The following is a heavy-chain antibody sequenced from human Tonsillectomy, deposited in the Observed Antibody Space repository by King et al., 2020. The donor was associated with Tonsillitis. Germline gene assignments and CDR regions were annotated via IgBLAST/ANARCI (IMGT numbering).Heavy chain of an antibody. CDR2: ISGSGGST. J-gene: IGHJ4*02. Sequence: EVQLVESGGGLVQPGGSLRLSCAASGFTFSSYAMSWVRQAPGKGLEWVSAISGSGGSTYYADSVKGGFTISRDNSKNTLYLQMNSLRAEDTAVYYCAKDRPYYYGSGSYYGYFDYWGQGTLVTVSS. CDR1: GFTFSSYA. D-gene: IGHD3-10*01. V-gene: IGHV3-23*04. CDR3: AKDRPYYYGSGSYYGYFDY.